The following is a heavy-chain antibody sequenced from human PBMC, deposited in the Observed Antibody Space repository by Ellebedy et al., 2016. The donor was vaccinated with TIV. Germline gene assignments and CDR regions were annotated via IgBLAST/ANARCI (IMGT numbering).Heavy chain of an antibody. V-gene: IGHV3-30*18. D-gene: IGHD3-16*02. Sequence: GGSLRLSCAASGFTFNSYGMHWVRQAPGKGLEWVAVISYDGSNKYYADSVKGRFTISRDISKNTLYMQMNSRGAEETAGYYWAKEGGSGVWGSYRYYDYWGQGTLVTVSS. J-gene: IGHJ4*02. CDR3: AKEGGSGVWGSYRYYDY. CDR1: GFTFNSYG. CDR2: ISYDGSNK.